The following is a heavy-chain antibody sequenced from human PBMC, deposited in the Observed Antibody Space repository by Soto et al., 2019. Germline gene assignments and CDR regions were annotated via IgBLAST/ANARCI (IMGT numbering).Heavy chain of an antibody. Sequence: PSETLSLTCTVSGGSISNYYWSWIRQPPGRGLEWIGHIFYSGSTNYNPALKSRITISVDTSKSQFSLKLRSVTAADTAVYYCAKDSGYNYGYFRWFDPWGQGTLVTVSS. CDR1: GGSISNYY. D-gene: IGHD5-18*01. CDR2: IFYSGST. V-gene: IGHV4-59*01. CDR3: AKDSGYNYGYFRWFDP. J-gene: IGHJ5*02.